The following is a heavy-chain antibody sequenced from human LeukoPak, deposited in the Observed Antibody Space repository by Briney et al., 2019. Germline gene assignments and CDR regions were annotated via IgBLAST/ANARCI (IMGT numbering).Heavy chain of an antibody. CDR2: ISYDGSNK. Sequence: GGSLRLSCAASGFTFSSYAMHWVRQAPGKGLEWVAVISYDGSNKYYADSVKGRFTISRDNSKNTLYLQMNSLRAEDTAVYYCRQQLVDFDYWGQGTLVTVSS. D-gene: IGHD6-13*01. J-gene: IGHJ4*02. CDR1: GFTFSSYA. V-gene: IGHV3-30-3*01. CDR3: RQQLVDFDY.